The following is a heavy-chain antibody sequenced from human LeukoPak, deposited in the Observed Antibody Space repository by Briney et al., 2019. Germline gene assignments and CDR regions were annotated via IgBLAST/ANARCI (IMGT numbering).Heavy chain of an antibody. CDR1: GGTFSSYA. CDR2: IIPIFGTA. V-gene: IGHV1-69*13. CDR3: AKGMVRGVITKWFDP. D-gene: IGHD3-10*01. J-gene: IGHJ5*02. Sequence: SVKVSCKASGGTFSSYAISWVRQAPGQGLEWMGGIIPIFGTANYAQKFQGRVTITADESTSTAYMELSSLRSEDTAVYYCAKGMVRGVITKWFDPWGQGTLVTVSS.